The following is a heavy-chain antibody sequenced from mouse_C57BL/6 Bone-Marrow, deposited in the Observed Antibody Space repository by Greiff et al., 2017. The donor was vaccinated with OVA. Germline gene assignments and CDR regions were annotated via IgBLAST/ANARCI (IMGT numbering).Heavy chain of an antibody. CDR2: IRLKSDNYAT. J-gene: IGHJ3*01. CDR1: GFTFSNYW. D-gene: IGHD2-2*01. V-gene: IGHV6-3*01. Sequence: EVQRVESGGGLVQPGGSMKLSCVASGFTFSNYWMNWVRQSPEKGLEWVAQIRLKSDNYATHYAESVKGRFTISRDDSKSSVYLQMNNLRAEDTGIYYCTVSTMVTTRFAYWGQGTLVTVSA. CDR3: TVSTMVTTRFAY.